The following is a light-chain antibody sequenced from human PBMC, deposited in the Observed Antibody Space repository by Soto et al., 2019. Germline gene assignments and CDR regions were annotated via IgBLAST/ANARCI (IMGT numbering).Light chain of an antibody. J-gene: IGLJ1*01. Sequence: QTVVTQPPSASGTPGQRVTISCSGSSSNIGSNYVYWYQQLPGTAPKLLIYRSNKRPSGVPDRFSGSKSGTSASLAISGLRSEDDADYYCAAWDDSLSGRYVFGTGTKLTVL. CDR3: AAWDDSLSGRYV. V-gene: IGLV1-47*01. CDR2: RSN. CDR1: SSNIGSNY.